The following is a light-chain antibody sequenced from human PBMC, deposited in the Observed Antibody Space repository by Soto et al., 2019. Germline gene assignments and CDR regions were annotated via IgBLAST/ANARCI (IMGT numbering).Light chain of an antibody. CDR3: SSFTSGSTL. J-gene: IGLJ1*01. CDR1: SSDVGGYNY. Sequence: QSVVTQPASVSGSPGQSITISCTGTSSDVGGYNYVCWYQQHPGKAPKLMIYEVSNRPSGVSNRFSGSKSGNTASLTISGLQAEDEADYYCSSFTSGSTLFGTGTKVTVL. V-gene: IGLV2-14*01. CDR2: EVS.